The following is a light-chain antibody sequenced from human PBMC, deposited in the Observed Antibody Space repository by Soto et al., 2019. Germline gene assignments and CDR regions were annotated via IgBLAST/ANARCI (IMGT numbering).Light chain of an antibody. CDR3: LLYYGGSYV. CDR1: TGPVTSGFY. J-gene: IGLJ1*01. V-gene: IGLV7-43*01. CDR2: STT. Sequence: QAVVTQEPSLTVSPGGTVTLTCASSTGPVTSGFYPHWVQQKPGQAPRTLIYSTTNKHFWTPAWFSGSLLGGKAALTLSGVQPEDEADYYCLLYYGGSYVFGAGTKLTVL.